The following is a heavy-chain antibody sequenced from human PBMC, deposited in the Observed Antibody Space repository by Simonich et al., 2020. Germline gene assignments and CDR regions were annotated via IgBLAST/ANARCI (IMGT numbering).Heavy chain of an antibody. Sequence: GGGLVKPGGSLRLSCAASGFTFSSYSMNWVRQAPGKGLEWVSSISSSSSYIYYADSVKGQFTSSRDNAKNSLYLQMNSLRAEDTAVYYCARDTSYYGSGSYYFDYWGQGTLVTVSS. CDR3: ARDTSYYGSGSYYFDY. CDR2: ISSSSSYI. D-gene: IGHD3-10*01. CDR1: GFTFSSYS. J-gene: IGHJ4*02. V-gene: IGHV3-21*01.